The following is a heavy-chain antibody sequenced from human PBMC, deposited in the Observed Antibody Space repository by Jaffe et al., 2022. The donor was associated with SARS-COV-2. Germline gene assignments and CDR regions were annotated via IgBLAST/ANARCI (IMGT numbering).Heavy chain of an antibody. CDR3: ATETA. CDR2: INQDGGHK. V-gene: IGHV3-7*03. J-gene: IGHJ5*02. CDR1: GLTFSTNW. Sequence: EVQLVESGGGLVQPGGSLRLSCEASGLTFSTNWMSWVRQAPGRGPEWVANINQDGGHKGYVDSVRGRFTISRDNTLNSVYLQMNSLRADDTAVYYCATETAWGQGSLVTVSS.